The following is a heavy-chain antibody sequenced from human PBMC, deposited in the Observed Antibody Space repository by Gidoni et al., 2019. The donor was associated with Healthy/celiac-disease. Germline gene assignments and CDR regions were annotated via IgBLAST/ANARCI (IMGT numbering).Heavy chain of an antibody. J-gene: IGHJ4*02. CDR1: GSSISSGGYY. Sequence: SGSSISSGGYYWSWIRQHPGKGLEWIGYIYYSGSNYYNPSLKSRITRSVDTSKNQFSLKLSSVTAADTAVYYFASAGADAAMESALDYWGQGTLVTVSS. CDR2: IYYSGSN. D-gene: IGHD5-18*01. V-gene: IGHV4-31*02. CDR3: ASAGADAAMESALDY.